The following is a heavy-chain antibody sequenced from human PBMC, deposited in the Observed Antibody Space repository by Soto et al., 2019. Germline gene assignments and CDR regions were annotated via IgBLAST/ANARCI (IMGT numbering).Heavy chain of an antibody. CDR2: IIPIFGTA. D-gene: IGHD6-19*01. J-gene: IGHJ4*02. CDR1: GGTFSSYA. Sequence: GASVKVSCKASGGTFSSYAISWVRQAPGQGLEWMGGIIPIFGTANYAQKFQGRVTITADESTSTAYMELSSLRSEDTAVYYCARAAVAGTDTTAPQYWGQGTLVTVSS. V-gene: IGHV1-69*13. CDR3: ARAAVAGTDTTAPQY.